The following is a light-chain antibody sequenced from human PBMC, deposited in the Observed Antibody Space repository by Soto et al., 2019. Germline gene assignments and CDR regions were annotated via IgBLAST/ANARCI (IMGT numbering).Light chain of an antibody. J-gene: IGLJ3*02. CDR3: SSYTSNSAVV. CDR2: DVS. CDR1: SSDVGGYNY. Sequence: QSVLTQPASVSGSPGQSITISCTGTSSDVGGYNYVSWYQQYPGKAPRLMIYDVSNRPSGVSNRFSGSKSGNTASLTISGLPAEDEADYYCSSYTSNSAVVFGGGTKLTVL. V-gene: IGLV2-14*01.